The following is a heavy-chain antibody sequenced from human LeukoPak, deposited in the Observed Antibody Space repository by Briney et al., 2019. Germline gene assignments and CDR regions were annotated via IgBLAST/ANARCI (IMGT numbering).Heavy chain of an antibody. CDR3: AREIAVAGTIPFDY. D-gene: IGHD6-19*01. CDR1: GGSISSYY. Sequence: SETLSLTCTVSGGSISSYYWSWIRQPPGKGLEWIGYIYYSGSTNYNPSLKSRVTISVDTPKNQFSLKLSSVTAADTAVYYCAREIAVAGTIPFDYWGQGTLVTVSS. CDR2: IYYSGST. J-gene: IGHJ4*02. V-gene: IGHV4-59*13.